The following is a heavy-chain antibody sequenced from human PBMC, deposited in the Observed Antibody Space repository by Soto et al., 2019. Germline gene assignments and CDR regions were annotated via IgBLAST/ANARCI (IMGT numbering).Heavy chain of an antibody. D-gene: IGHD5-18*01. J-gene: IGHJ4*02. CDR3: ANVVGYSYGFDY. CDR1: GGTFSSYA. CDR2: IIPSFGTA. Sequence: QVQLVQSGAEVKKPGSSVKVSCKASGGTFSSYAISWVRQAPGQGLEWMGGIIPSFGTANYAQKFQGRVTITADKSTSTAYMELSSLRDEDTSEYDCANVVGYSYGFDYWGQGTLVTVSS. V-gene: IGHV1-69*06.